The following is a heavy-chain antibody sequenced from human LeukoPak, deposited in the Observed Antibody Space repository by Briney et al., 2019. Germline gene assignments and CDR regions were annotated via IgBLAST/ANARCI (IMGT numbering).Heavy chain of an antibody. CDR2: ISYDGSNK. V-gene: IGHV3-30*04. CDR1: GFTFSSYA. J-gene: IGHJ4*02. Sequence: GRSLRPSCAASGFTFSSYAMHWVRQAPGKGLEWVAVISYDGSNKYYADSVKGRFTISRDNSKNTLYLQMNSLRAEDTAVYYCARSNLGQLDYWGQGTLVTVSS. CDR3: ARSNLGQLDY. D-gene: IGHD1-14*01.